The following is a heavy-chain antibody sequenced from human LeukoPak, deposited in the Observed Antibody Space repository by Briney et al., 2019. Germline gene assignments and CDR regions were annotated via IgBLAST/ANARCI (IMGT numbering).Heavy chain of an antibody. CDR2: IKQDGSEK. CDR1: GYSFTSYW. V-gene: IGHV3-7*01. Sequence: GESLKISCKGSGYSFTSYWMSWVRQAPGKGLEWVANIKQDGSEKYYVDSVKGRFTISRDNAKNSLYLQMNSLRAEDTAVYYCARVPRVYDFWSGSFPYYFDYWGQGTLVTVSS. D-gene: IGHD3-3*01. CDR3: ARVPRVYDFWSGSFPYYFDY. J-gene: IGHJ4*02.